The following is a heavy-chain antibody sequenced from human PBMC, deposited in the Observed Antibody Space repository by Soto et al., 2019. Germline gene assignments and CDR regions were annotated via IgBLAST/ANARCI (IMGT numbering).Heavy chain of an antibody. V-gene: IGHV3-33*01. J-gene: IGHJ6*02. Sequence: RLSCTASGFTFSSYGMHWVRQAPGKGLEWMTMIWYDGTYEYYADSVKGRFTISRDNSKNTLYLQMNSLSVEDTAVYYCARAGARVLTGTYYYYGLDVWGQGTTVTVSS. CDR3: ARAGARVLTGTYYYYGLDV. CDR1: GFTFSSYG. CDR2: IWYDGTYE.